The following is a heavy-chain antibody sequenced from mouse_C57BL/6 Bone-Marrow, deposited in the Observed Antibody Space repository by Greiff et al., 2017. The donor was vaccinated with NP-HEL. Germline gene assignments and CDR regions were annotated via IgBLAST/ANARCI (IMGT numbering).Heavy chain of an antibody. V-gene: IGHV1-54*01. Sequence: QVQLKQSGAELVRPGTSVKVSCKASGYAFTNYLIEWVKQRPGQGLEWIGVINPGSGGTNYNEKFKGKATLTADKSSSTAYMQLSSLTSEDSAVYIGARITTVVRGNYFDYWGQGTTLTVSS. J-gene: IGHJ2*01. CDR2: INPGSGGT. CDR3: ARITTVVRGNYFDY. D-gene: IGHD1-1*01. CDR1: GYAFTNYL.